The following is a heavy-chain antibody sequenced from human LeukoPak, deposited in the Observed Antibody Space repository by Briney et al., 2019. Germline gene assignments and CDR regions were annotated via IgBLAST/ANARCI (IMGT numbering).Heavy chain of an antibody. D-gene: IGHD3-3*01. J-gene: IGHJ4*02. CDR1: GGSISSGGYY. Sequence: TSETLSLTCTVSGGSISSGGYYWSWIRQHPGKGLEWIGYIYYSGSTYYNPSLKSRVTISVDTSKNQFSLKLCSVTAADTAVYYCARGGGFLEWSNFDYWGQGTLVTVSS. V-gene: IGHV4-31*03. CDR2: IYYSGST. CDR3: ARGGGFLEWSNFDY.